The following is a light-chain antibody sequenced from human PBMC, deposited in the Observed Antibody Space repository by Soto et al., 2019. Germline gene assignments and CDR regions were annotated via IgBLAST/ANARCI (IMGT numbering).Light chain of an antibody. J-gene: IGKJ2*03. CDR3: QQYRLAPYS. CDR1: RSVLYSSNNKNY. V-gene: IGKV4-1*01. Sequence: DFVMTQSPDSLAVSLGERATINCKSSRSVLYSSNNKNYLAWYQQKPGQPPKLLIYWASTRGSGVPDRFSGSGSGTDFTLTISSLQAEDVAVYYCQQYRLAPYSFGQGTKLDIK. CDR2: WAS.